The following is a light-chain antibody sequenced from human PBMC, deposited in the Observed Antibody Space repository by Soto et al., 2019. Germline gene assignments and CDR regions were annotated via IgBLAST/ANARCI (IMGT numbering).Light chain of an antibody. Sequence: QSALTQPHSVSGSPGQSVTISCTGTSSDVGGYSYVSWYQQHPGKAPELIIYDVTEWPSGVPDRFSGSKSGNTASLTISGFQAEDEADYYCCSYTGSYSYVFGIGTKVTVL. V-gene: IGLV2-11*01. CDR1: SSDVGGYSY. CDR2: DVT. J-gene: IGLJ1*01. CDR3: CSYTGSYSYV.